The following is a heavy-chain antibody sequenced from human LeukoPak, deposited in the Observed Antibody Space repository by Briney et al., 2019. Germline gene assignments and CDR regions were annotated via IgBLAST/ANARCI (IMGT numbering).Heavy chain of an antibody. V-gene: IGHV1-8*01. J-gene: IGHJ4*03. CDR1: GYTFTSYD. Sequence: ASVKVSFKASGYTFTSYDINWVRQAPGQGFEWMGWINPDSGNTGYGQKFQGRLTMTRDASISTAYMELSSLRSEDTAFAYCTRGPYAYSQYWGQEALVTVSS. CDR3: TRGPYAYSQY. CDR2: INPDSGNT. D-gene: IGHD5-12*01.